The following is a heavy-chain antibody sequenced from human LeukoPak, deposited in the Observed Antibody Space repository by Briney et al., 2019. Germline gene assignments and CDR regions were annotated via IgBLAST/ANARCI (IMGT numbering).Heavy chain of an antibody. V-gene: IGHV3-30-3*01. CDR3: ASLEWLSTTHYGMDV. J-gene: IGHJ6*02. CDR2: ISYDGSNK. D-gene: IGHD3-3*01. Sequence: PGRSVRLSCAGSGFTFSSYAMHWVRQAPGKGLEWVAVISYDGSNKYYADSVKGRFTISRDNSKNTLYLQMNSLRAEDTAVYYCASLEWLSTTHYGMDVWGQGTTVTVSS. CDR1: GFTFSSYA.